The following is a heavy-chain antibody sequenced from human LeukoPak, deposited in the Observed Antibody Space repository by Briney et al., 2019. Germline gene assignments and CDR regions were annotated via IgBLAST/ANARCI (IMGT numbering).Heavy chain of an antibody. CDR1: GYSISSGYY. V-gene: IGHV4-38-2*02. CDR2: IYHSGST. Sequence: PSETLSLTCTVSGYSISSGYYWGWIRQPPGKGLEWIGSIYHSGSTNYNPSLKSRVTISVDKSKNQFSLKLSSVTAADTAVYYCARVGSIIDYWGQGTLVTVSS. D-gene: IGHD3-16*01. J-gene: IGHJ4*02. CDR3: ARVGSIIDY.